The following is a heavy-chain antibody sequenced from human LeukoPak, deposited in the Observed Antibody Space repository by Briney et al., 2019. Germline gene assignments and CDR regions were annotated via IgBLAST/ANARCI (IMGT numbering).Heavy chain of an antibody. CDR3: AKRKALYGLGAFDY. Sequence: PGGSLRLSCAASGFTFSNYAMSWVRQAPGKGLEWVSSISSSGDRTYYADSVKGRLTISRDNSKSTLYLQMNSLRAEDTAVYYCAKRKALYGLGAFDYWGQGTLVTVSS. CDR2: ISSSGDRT. D-gene: IGHD3/OR15-3a*01. V-gene: IGHV3-23*01. J-gene: IGHJ4*02. CDR1: GFTFSNYA.